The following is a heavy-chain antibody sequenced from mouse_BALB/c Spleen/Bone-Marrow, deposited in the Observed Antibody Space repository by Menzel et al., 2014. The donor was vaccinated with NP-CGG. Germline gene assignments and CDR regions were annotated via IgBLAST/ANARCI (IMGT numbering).Heavy chain of an antibody. CDR2: IYPGNGDT. D-gene: IGHD1-2*01. Sequence: SGAELVKPGASVKMSCKASGYTFTSYNMHWVKQTPGQGLEWIGSIYPGNGDTSYNQKFKGKATLTADKSSSTAYMHLSSLTSEDSAVYYCARRGISTAAWYFDVWGAGTTVTVSS. V-gene: IGHV1-12*01. CDR3: ARRGISTAAWYFDV. J-gene: IGHJ1*01. CDR1: GYTFTSYN.